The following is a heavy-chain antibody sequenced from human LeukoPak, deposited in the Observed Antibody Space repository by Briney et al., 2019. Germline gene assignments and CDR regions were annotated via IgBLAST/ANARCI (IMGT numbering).Heavy chain of an antibody. CDR1: GGSISSYY. J-gene: IGHJ4*02. D-gene: IGHD3-16*01. Sequence: SETLSLTCTVSGGSISSYYWSWIRQPPGKGLEWIGYIYYSGSTNYNPFLKSRVTISVDTSKNQFSLKLTSVTAADTAVYYCARGGPPFSFDYWGQGTLVTVSS. V-gene: IGHV4-59*08. CDR3: ARGGPPFSFDY. CDR2: IYYSGST.